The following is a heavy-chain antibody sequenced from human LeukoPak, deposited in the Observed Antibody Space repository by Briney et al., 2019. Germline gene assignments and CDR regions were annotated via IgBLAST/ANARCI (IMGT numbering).Heavy chain of an antibody. J-gene: IGHJ4*02. V-gene: IGHV4-31*03. CDR1: GGSISSGGYY. CDR2: IYYSGST. CDR3: ARDGAVAGGFDY. Sequence: SQTLSLTCTVSGGSISSGGYYWSWLRQHPGKGLEWIGYIYYSGSTYYNPSPKSRVTISVDTSKNQFSLKLSSVTAADTAVYYCARDGAVAGGFDYWGQGTLVTVSS. D-gene: IGHD6-19*01.